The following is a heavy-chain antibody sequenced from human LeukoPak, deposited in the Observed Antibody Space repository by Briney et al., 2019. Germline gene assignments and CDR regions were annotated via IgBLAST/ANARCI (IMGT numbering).Heavy chain of an antibody. J-gene: IGHJ6*02. CDR3: AKIFGVVPDYYGMDV. CDR2: IYYSGST. D-gene: IGHD3-3*01. Sequence: SETLSLTCTVSGGSISSSSYYWGWIRQPPGKGLEWIGSIYYSGSTYYNPSLKSRVTISVDTSKNQFSLKLSSVTAADTAVYYCAKIFGVVPDYYGMDVWGQGTTVTVSS. V-gene: IGHV4-39*01. CDR1: GGSISSSSYY.